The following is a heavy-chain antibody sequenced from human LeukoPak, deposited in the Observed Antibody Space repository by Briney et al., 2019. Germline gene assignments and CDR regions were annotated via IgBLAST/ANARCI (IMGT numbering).Heavy chain of an antibody. CDR1: GASISAYH. CDR2: IYCSGTA. Sequence: SETLSLTCTVSGASISAYHWSWIRQPPGKGLEWMGYIYCSGTANYNPSLESRVTISIDTSKNQFSLKLTSVTAADTAAYHCARHGGIIAAAGTRAFDIWGQGTMVTVSS. J-gene: IGHJ3*02. V-gene: IGHV4-59*08. D-gene: IGHD6-13*01. CDR3: ARHGGIIAAAGTRAFDI.